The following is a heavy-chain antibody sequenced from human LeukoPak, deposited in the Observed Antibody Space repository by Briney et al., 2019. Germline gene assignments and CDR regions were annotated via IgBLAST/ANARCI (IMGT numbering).Heavy chain of an antibody. CDR3: ATSAHIEVGAAPPPDY. J-gene: IGHJ4*02. Sequence: TGGSLRLSCTASGFTFGDYAMSWFRQAPGKGLEWVAVIWYDGSNKDYADSVKGRFTISRDNSKNTLYLQMSGLRAEDTAVYYCATSAHIEVGAAPPPDYWGQGTLVTVTS. D-gene: IGHD2-21*02. V-gene: IGHV3-33*01. CDR2: IWYDGSNK. CDR1: GFTFGDYA.